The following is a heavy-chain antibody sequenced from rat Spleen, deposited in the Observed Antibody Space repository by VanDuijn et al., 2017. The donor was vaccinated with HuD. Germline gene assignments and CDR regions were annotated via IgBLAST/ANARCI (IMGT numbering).Heavy chain of an antibody. CDR3: ARAPGNGYVMDA. D-gene: IGHD5-1*01. CDR1: GFSLNNYG. CDR2: IWGNGDT. V-gene: IGHV2-13*01. J-gene: IGHJ4*01. Sequence: QVQLKESGPGLVQPSQTLSLTCTVSGFSLNNYGVIWVRQPPGEGLEWMGVIWGNGDTNYNSALKSRLSISRDTSKNHIFLKMNSLQSEDTATYHCARAPGNGYVMDAWGQGASVTVSS.